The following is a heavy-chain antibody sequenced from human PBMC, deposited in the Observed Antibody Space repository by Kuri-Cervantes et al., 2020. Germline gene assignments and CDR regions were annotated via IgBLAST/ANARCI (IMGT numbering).Heavy chain of an antibody. Sequence: GSLRLSCTVSGGSISSYYWSWIRQPPGKGLEWIGYIYYSGSTNYNPSLKSRVTISVDTSKNQFSLKPSSVTAADTAVYYCARDGYFESFIDYWGQGTLVTVSS. CDR2: IYYSGST. J-gene: IGHJ4*02. CDR1: GGSISSYY. V-gene: IGHV4-59*12. D-gene: IGHD3-9*01. CDR3: ARDGYFESFIDY.